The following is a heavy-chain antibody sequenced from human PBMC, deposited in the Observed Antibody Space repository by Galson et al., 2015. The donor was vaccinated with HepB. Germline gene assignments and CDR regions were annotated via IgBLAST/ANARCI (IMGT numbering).Heavy chain of an antibody. D-gene: IGHD4-17*01. V-gene: IGHV1-2*06. J-gene: IGHJ4*02. CDR1: GYTFTVYY. CDR2: INPNSGDT. Sequence: SVKVSCKASGYTFTVYYIHWVRQAPGQGLEWMGRINPNSGDTDYAQKFQGRVTMTRDTSISTAYMELSRLRYDDTAVYYCVTKDYGDWDYWGRGTLLTVSS. CDR3: VTKDYGDWDY.